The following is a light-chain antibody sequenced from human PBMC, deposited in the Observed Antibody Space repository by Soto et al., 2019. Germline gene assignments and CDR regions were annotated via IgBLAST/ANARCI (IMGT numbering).Light chain of an antibody. V-gene: IGLV1-44*01. J-gene: IGLJ3*02. CDR2: SNN. CDR1: SSNIGSNT. CDR3: AAWDDSRNGWV. Sequence: QSVLTQPPSASGTPGQRVTISCSGSSSNIGSNTVNWYQQLPGTAPKLLIYSNNQRPSGLPDRFSGSKSGTSASLAISGLQSEDEADYYCAAWDDSRNGWVFGGGTKLTVL.